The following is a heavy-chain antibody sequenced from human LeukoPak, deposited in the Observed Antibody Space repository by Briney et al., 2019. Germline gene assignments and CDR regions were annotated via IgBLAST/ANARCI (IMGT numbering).Heavy chain of an antibody. V-gene: IGHV3-11*01. CDR2: ISSSGSTI. J-gene: IGHJ4*02. CDR1: GLTFSDYY. Sequence: GGSLRLSCAASGLTFSDYYMSWIREAPGKGLECVSYISSSGSTIYYADSVKGRFTISRDNAKNSLYLQMNSLRAEDTAVYYCARDKSGGATSFDYWGQGTLVTVSS. D-gene: IGHD1-26*01. CDR3: ARDKSGGATSFDY.